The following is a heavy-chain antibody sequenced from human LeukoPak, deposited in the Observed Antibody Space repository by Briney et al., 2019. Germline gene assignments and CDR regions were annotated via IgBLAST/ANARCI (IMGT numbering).Heavy chain of an antibody. Sequence: AETLSLTCAVYGGSFSGYYWSWIRQLPGKGLEWIGEINHSGSTNYNPSLKSRVTISVDTSKNQFSLKLSSVTAADTAVYYCASRVFYYYDSSGFDYWGQGTLVTVSS. D-gene: IGHD3-22*01. CDR3: ASRVFYYYDSSGFDY. V-gene: IGHV4-34*01. CDR2: INHSGST. CDR1: GGSFSGYY. J-gene: IGHJ4*02.